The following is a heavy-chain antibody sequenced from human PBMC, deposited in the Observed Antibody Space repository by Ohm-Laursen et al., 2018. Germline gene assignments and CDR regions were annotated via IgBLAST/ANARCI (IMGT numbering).Heavy chain of an antibody. CDR3: ALHPGGYSSSKNAFDI. CDR2: IDWDDDK. V-gene: IGHV2-70*11. Sequence: PTQTLTLTCTFSGFSLSTSGMCVSWIRQPPGKALEWLARIDWDDDKYYSTSLKTRLTISKDTSKNQVVLTMTNMDPVDTATYYCALHPGGYSSSKNAFDIWGQGTMVTVSS. J-gene: IGHJ3*02. D-gene: IGHD6-13*01. CDR1: GFSLSTSGMC.